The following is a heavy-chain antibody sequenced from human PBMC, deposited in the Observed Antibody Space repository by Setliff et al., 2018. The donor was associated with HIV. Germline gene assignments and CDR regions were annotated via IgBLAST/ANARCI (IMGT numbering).Heavy chain of an antibody. CDR2: IEYDESNK. J-gene: IGHJ4*02. Sequence: LRLSCVASGFTFSISGMHWVRQAPGKGLEWVTYIEYDESNKRYADSVKGRFTISRDNARNSLYLQMNSLRAEDTAVYYCATDPYYYDSSGHFDSWGQGTLVTVSS. CDR1: GFTFSISG. D-gene: IGHD3-22*01. V-gene: IGHV3-30*12. CDR3: ATDPYYYDSSGHFDS.